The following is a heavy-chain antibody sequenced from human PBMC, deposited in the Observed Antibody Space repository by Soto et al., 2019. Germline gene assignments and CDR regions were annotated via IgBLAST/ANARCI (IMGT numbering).Heavy chain of an antibody. CDR3: ASPYDFWSGYSPHYYYYYGMDV. CDR1: GGTFSSYA. V-gene: IGHV1-69*01. D-gene: IGHD3-3*01. J-gene: IGHJ6*02. Sequence: QVQLVQSGAEVKKPGSSVKVSCKASGGTFSSYAISWVRQAPGQGLEWMGGIIPIFGTANYAQKFQGRVTITAYESTSTAYMELSSLRSEDTAVYYCASPYDFWSGYSPHYYYYYGMDVWGQGTTVTVSS. CDR2: IIPIFGTA.